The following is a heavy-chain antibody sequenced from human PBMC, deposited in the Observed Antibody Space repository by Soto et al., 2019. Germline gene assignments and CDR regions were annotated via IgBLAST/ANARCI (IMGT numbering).Heavy chain of an antibody. CDR1: GHTFIDYY. V-gene: IGHV1-2*02. Sequence: GASVKVSFKASGHTFIDYYLHWVRQAPGQGLEWMGWINPNSGGTNLPLRFQGRVTMTRDTSVSTVYVELSGLTSDDTAVYYCAGGRYYYAMDAWGRGTTVTVSS. D-gene: IGHD3-10*01. J-gene: IGHJ6*02. CDR2: INPNSGGT. CDR3: AGGRYYYAMDA.